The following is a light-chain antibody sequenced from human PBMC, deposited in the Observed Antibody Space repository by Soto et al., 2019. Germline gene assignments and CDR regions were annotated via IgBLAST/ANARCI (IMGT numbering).Light chain of an antibody. V-gene: IGLV2-23*01. CDR2: EGS. Sequence: QSVLTQPASVSGSPGQSITISCTGTSSDVGSYNLVSWYQQHPGKAPKLMIYEGSKRPSGVSNRFSGSKSGNTASLTISGLQAEDEADYSCCSYVGSSTFDVFGTGTKVTVL. J-gene: IGLJ1*01. CDR1: SSDVGSYNL. CDR3: CSYVGSSTFDV.